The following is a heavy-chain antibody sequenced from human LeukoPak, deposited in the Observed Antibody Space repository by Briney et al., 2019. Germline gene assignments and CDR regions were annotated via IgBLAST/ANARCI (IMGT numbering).Heavy chain of an antibody. J-gene: IGHJ4*02. CDR1: GFTFSSYW. CDR2: IRRDGSVE. D-gene: IGHD7-27*01. CDR3: ARGDWGFYYFDY. V-gene: IGHV3-7*01. Sequence: PGGSLRLSCAASGFTFSSYWMTWVRQAPGKGLEWVANIRRDGSVEYYVDSVKGRFTISRDNTKNSLYLQMNSLRAEDTAVYYCARGDWGFYYFDYWGQGTLVTVSS.